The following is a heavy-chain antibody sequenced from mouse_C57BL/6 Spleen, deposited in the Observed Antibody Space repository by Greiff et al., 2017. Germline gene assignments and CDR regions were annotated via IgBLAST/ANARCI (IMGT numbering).Heavy chain of an antibody. CDR1: GYTFTSYW. CDR2: IDPNSGGT. D-gene: IGHD2-4*01. J-gene: IGHJ3*01. V-gene: IGHV1-72*01. CDR3: ARSGYDYDGLAWFAY. Sequence: QVQLQQPGAELVKPGASVKLSCKASGYTFTSYWMHWVKQRPGRGLEWIGRIDPNSGGTKYNEKFKSKATLTVDKPSSTAYMQLSSLTSADSAVYYCARSGYDYDGLAWFAYWGQGTLVTVSA.